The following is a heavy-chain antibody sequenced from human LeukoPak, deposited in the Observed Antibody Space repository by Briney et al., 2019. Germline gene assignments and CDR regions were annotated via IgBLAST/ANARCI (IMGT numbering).Heavy chain of an antibody. J-gene: IGHJ4*02. CDR3: ARRRLIRGQDVVNPFEY. V-gene: IGHV4-34*01. CDR1: GGSISSYY. Sequence: SQTLSLACTVSGGSISSYYWSWIRQPPGKGLEWIGEINHSGSTNYNPSLKSRVTISVDTSKNQFSLRLSSVTAADTAVYYCARRRLIRGQDVVNPFEYWGQGTLVTVSS. CDR2: INHSGST. D-gene: IGHD3-16*01.